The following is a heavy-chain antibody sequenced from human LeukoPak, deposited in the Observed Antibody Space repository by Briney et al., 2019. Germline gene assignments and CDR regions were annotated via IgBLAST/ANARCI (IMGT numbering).Heavy chain of an antibody. CDR3: ARTPYLYFGSGSYQFDY. CDR1: GFTFSSYA. CDR2: TSGSNT. V-gene: IGHV3-23*01. J-gene: IGHJ4*02. Sequence: PGGSLRLSCAASGFTFSSYAMSWVRQAPGKGLEWVSGTSGSNTYYADSVKGRFTISRDNSKNTLYLRMNSLRAEDTAVYFCARTPYLYFGSGSYQFDYWGQGTLVTVSS. D-gene: IGHD3-10*01.